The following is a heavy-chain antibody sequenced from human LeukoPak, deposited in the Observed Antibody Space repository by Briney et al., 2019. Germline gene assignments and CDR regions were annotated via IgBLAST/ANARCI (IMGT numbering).Heavy chain of an antibody. CDR3: ARGYCSSTSCSQGDRFDP. CDR1: GFTFSDYY. CDR2: ISSSGSTI. Sequence: PGGSLRLSCAASGFTFSDYYMSWIRQAPGKGLEWVSYISSSGSTIYYADSVKGRFTISRDNAKNSLYLQMNSLRAEDTAVCYCARGYCSSTSCSQGDRFDPWGQGTLVTVSS. J-gene: IGHJ5*02. V-gene: IGHV3-11*01. D-gene: IGHD2-2*01.